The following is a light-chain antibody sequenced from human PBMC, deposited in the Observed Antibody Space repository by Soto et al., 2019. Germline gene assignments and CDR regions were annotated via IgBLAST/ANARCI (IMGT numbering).Light chain of an antibody. Sequence: EIVMTQSPATLSVSPGERATLSCRASQSVSSNLAWYQQKPGQAPRLLIYGASTRATGIPARFSGSGSGTEFTITICSLQSEDFAVYYCKQYNNWWTFGQGTKVEIK. CDR2: GAS. CDR1: QSVSSN. V-gene: IGKV3-15*01. J-gene: IGKJ1*01. CDR3: KQYNNWWT.